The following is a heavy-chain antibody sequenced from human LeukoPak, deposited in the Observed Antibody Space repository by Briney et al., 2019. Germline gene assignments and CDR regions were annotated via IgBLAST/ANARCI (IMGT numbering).Heavy chain of an antibody. CDR2: IGWNSGGI. V-gene: IGHV3-9*01. Sequence: PGRSLRLSCAASGFTFDDYAMHWVRHVPGKGLEWVSGIGWNSGGIGYADSVKGRFTISRDNAKNSLYLQMNSLRPEDTALFYCVKGTTFDAFDMWGQGTVVTVSS. D-gene: IGHD4-11*01. J-gene: IGHJ3*02. CDR1: GFTFDDYA. CDR3: VKGTTFDAFDM.